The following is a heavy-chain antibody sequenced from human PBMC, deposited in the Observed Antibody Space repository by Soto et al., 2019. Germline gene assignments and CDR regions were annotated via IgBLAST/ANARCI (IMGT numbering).Heavy chain of an antibody. V-gene: IGHV2-5*02. CDR2: LYWDDDK. J-gene: IGHJ5*02. CDR1: GFSLSTSGVG. CDR3: AFRQEYRGSWVSGWFDP. D-gene: IGHD6-13*01. Sequence: QITLKESGPTVVKPTQTLTLTCTFSGFSLSTSGVGVGWIRQPPGKALEWLALLYWDDDKRYSPSLKTRLTSNKDTPRNQVVLKMTNMDPVDTATYYCAFRQEYRGSWVSGWFDPWGQGTLVTVSS.